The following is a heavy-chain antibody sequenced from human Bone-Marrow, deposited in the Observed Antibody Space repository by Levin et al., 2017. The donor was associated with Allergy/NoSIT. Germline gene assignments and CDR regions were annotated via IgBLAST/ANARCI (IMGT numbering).Heavy chain of an antibody. D-gene: IGHD3-3*01. Sequence: SETLSLTCAVYGGSFSGYYWSWIRQPPGKGLEWIGEISQTGITNYNPSLKSRVTMSVDTSKKQISLKRTAVTAADTAVYYCERGCWNGFDTWGFEHWGQGTLVTVSS. CDR1: GGSFSGYY. J-gene: IGHJ4*01. CDR2: ISQTGIT. V-gene: IGHV4-34*01. CDR3: ERGCWNGFDTWGFEH.